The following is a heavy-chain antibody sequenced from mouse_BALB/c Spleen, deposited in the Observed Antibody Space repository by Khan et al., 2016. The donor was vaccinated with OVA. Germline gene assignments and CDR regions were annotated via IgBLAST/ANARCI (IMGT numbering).Heavy chain of an antibody. J-gene: IGHJ2*01. V-gene: IGHV3-2*02. CDR3: ARGNYYGYDFDY. D-gene: IGHD1-2*01. CDR2: ISYSGST. Sequence: EVKLLESGPGLVKPSQSLSLTCTVTGYSITSDYAWNWIRQFPGNKLEWMGYISYSGSTSYNPSLKSRISITRDTSKNQFFLQLNSVTTEDTATYYCARGNYYGYDFDYGGQGTTLTVSS. CDR1: GYSITSDYA.